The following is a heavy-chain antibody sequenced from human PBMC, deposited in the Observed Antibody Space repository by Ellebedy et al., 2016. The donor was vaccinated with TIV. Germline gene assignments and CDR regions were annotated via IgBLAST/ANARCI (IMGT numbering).Heavy chain of an antibody. CDR2: LRGGDSNT. CDR3: AKGLTGDRGGWGWYFDL. Sequence: GESLKISCAASGFTFSTYGMSWVRQAPGKGLEWVSALRGGDSNTYYADSVKGRSTISRDNFKNTLYLQLNSLRAEDTAVYYCAKGLTGDRGGWGWYFDLWGRGTLVTVSS. CDR1: GFTFSTYG. J-gene: IGHJ2*01. V-gene: IGHV3-23*01. D-gene: IGHD7-27*01.